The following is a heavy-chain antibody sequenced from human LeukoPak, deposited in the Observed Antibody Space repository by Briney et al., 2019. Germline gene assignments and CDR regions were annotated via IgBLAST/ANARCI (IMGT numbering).Heavy chain of an antibody. D-gene: IGHD5-18*01. CDR1: GLTISNNW. CDR3: ARVGGYSYGYSNFYMDV. V-gene: IGHV3-48*04. J-gene: IGHJ6*03. CDR2: ISSSGSTK. Sequence: GGSLRLSCADSGLTISNNWMSWVRQAPGKGLEWLSYISSSGSTKYYADSVRGRFTISRDNAKNSLYLQMNNLRAEDTAVYYCARVGGYSYGYSNFYMDVWGKGTTVTISS.